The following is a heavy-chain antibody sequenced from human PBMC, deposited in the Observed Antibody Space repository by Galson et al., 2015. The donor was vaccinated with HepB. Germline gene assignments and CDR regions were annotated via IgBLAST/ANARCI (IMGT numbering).Heavy chain of an antibody. D-gene: IGHD2-2*01. CDR2: ISAYNGYT. J-gene: IGHJ6*02. V-gene: IGHV1-18*01. CDR1: GYTFTSYG. Sequence: SVKVSRKASGYTFTSYGISWVRQAPGQGLEWMGWISAYNGYTDYAQKLQGRVTMTTDTSTSTAYMELRSLRSDDAAVYYCAREWGDIVVVPAAMGYHHYGMDVWGQGTTVTVSS. CDR3: AREWGDIVVVPAAMGYHHYGMDV.